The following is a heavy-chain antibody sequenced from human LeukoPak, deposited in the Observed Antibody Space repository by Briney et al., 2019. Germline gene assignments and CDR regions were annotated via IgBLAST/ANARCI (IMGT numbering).Heavy chain of an antibody. CDR3: ARDATRNYYDSSGYYDY. Sequence: SETLSLTCTVSGGSISSYYWSWIRQPAGKGLEWIGRIYTSGSTNYNPSLKSRVTISVDTSKNQFSLKLSSVTAADTAVYYCARDATRNYYDSSGYYDYWGQGTLVTVSS. CDR2: IYTSGST. CDR1: GGSISSYY. V-gene: IGHV4-4*07. D-gene: IGHD3-22*01. J-gene: IGHJ4*02.